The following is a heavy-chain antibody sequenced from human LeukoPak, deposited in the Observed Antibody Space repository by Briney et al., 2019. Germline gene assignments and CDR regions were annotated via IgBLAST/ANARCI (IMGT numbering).Heavy chain of an antibody. V-gene: IGHV1-18*01. CDR1: GYTFTIYG. D-gene: IGHD3-9*01. Sequence: ASVTVSFKASGYTFTIYGISWVRQAPGPGLEWMGWFSAYNGNTNYSQKLQGRVTMTTDTSTSTAYMELRSLRADDTAVYYCARVISGYGFIWGQGTLVTVSS. CDR2: FSAYNGNT. CDR3: ARVISGYGFI. J-gene: IGHJ4*02.